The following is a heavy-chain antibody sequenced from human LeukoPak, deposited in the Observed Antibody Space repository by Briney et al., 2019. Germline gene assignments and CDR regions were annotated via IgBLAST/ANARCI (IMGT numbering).Heavy chain of an antibody. D-gene: IGHD6-13*01. CDR3: ARELSPGIAAAGTNWFDP. J-gene: IGHJ5*02. CDR1: GYTFTSYG. CDR2: ISAYNGNT. V-gene: IGHV1-18*01. Sequence: ASVKVSCKASGYTFTSYGISWVRQAPGQGLEWMGWISAYNGNTNYAQKLQGRVTMTTDTSTSTAYMELRSLRSDDTAVYYCARELSPGIAAAGTNWFDPWGQGTLVAVSS.